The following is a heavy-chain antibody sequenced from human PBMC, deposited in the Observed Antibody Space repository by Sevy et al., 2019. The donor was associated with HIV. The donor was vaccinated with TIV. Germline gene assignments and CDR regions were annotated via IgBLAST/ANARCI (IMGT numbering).Heavy chain of an antibody. Sequence: GGSLRLSCAASGFTFSSYAMSWVRQAPGKGLEWVSAISGSGGSTYYADSVKGRFTISRDNSKNTPYLQMNSLRAEDTAVYYCAKDRGYSYGRTNYYYGMDVWGQGTTVTVSS. CDR2: ISGSGGST. CDR1: GFTFSSYA. V-gene: IGHV3-23*01. CDR3: AKDRGYSYGRTNYYYGMDV. D-gene: IGHD5-18*01. J-gene: IGHJ6*02.